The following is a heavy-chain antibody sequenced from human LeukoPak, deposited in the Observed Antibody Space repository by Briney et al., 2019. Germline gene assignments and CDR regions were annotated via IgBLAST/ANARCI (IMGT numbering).Heavy chain of an antibody. V-gene: IGHV1-69*04. D-gene: IGHD3-22*01. Sequence: SVKVSCKASGGTFSSYGIRWVRQAPGQGLEWMGRIFPIFGIANYAQKFQGRVTITADKSTSTVYLELSSLRSEDTAVYFCARGSLYYYDSSGSTGFDPWGQGTLVTVSS. CDR2: IFPIFGIA. CDR1: GGTFSSYG. CDR3: ARGSLYYYDSSGSTGFDP. J-gene: IGHJ5*02.